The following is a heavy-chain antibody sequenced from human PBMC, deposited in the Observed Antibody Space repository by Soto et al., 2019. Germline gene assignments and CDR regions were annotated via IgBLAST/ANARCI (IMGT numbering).Heavy chain of an antibody. D-gene: IGHD2-15*01. CDR2: TYYKSEWYS. V-gene: IGHV6-1*01. CDR3: ARAGLTRDTLWFGP. CDR1: GDSVSNSNVA. J-gene: IGHJ5*02. Sequence: PSQTLSLTCAISGDSVSNSNVAWNWIRQSPSRGLEWLGRTYYKSEWYSNYAASVKSRITISPDTSSNQFSLQLNSVTAEDTAVYYCARAGLTRDTLWFGPWGQGSLVTVSS.